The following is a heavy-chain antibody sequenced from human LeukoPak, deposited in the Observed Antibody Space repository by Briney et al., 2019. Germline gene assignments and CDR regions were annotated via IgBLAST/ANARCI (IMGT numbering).Heavy chain of an antibody. CDR1: GGTFSSYA. Sequence: SVKVSCKASGGTFSSYAISWVRQAPGQGLEWMGGIIPIFGTANYAQKFQGRVTITADESTSTAYMELSSLRSEDTAVYYWARPVGPATYYDYVWGSPPGYWGQGTLVTVSS. CDR2: IIPIFGTA. J-gene: IGHJ4*02. CDR3: ARPVGPATYYDYVWGSPPGY. D-gene: IGHD3-16*01. V-gene: IGHV1-69*13.